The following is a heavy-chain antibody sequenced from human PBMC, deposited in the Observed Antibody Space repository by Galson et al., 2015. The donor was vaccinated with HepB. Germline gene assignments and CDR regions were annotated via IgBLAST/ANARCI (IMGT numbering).Heavy chain of an antibody. CDR1: GYTFTSYA. Sequence: SVKVSCKASGYTFTSYAMHWVRQAPGQRLEWMGWINAGNGNTKYSQKFQGRVTITRDTSASTAYMELSSLRSEDTAVYYCARHPYMEKATVTTAYYGMDVWGQGTTVTVSS. V-gene: IGHV1-3*01. J-gene: IGHJ6*02. CDR3: ARHPYMEKATVTTAYYGMDV. D-gene: IGHD4-17*01. CDR2: INAGNGNT.